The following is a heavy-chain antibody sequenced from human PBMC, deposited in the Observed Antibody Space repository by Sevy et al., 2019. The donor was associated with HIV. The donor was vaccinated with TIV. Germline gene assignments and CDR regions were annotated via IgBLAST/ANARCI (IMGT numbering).Heavy chain of an antibody. D-gene: IGHD2-21*02. CDR3: ARGRVTSHYLDY. J-gene: IGHJ4*02. V-gene: IGHV3-30*04. Sequence: GGSLRLSCADSGFTFIDYAMHWVRQAPGKGLEWVAVISDDGSKTYYADSVNGRFTISRDNSKNTLYLQMNRLRADETAVDYCARGRVTSHYLDYWGQGTLVTVSS. CDR1: GFTFIDYA. CDR2: ISDDGSKT.